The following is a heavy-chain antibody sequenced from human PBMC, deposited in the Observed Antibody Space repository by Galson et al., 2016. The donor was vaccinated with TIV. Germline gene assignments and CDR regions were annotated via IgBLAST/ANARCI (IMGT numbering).Heavy chain of an antibody. CDR3: AVWANTYYFAL. Sequence: SVKVSCKASGYTFINYYMHWVRQAPGQGLEWLGVIDPSGGGTTYAQRFQGRVTMTRDTSTNTVYMELSSLTSDDTAVFYCAVWANTYYFALWGQGTLITVSS. D-gene: IGHD7-27*01. CDR2: IDPSGGGT. CDR1: GYTFINYY. V-gene: IGHV1-46*01. J-gene: IGHJ4*02.